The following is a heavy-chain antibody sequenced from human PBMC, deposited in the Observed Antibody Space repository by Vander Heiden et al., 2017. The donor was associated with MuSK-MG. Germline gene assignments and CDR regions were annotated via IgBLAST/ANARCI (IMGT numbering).Heavy chain of an antibody. V-gene: IGHV3-48*03. J-gene: IGHJ3*02. CDR2: ISSSGSTI. CDR1: GFPFSRYE. D-gene: IGHD3-16*01. CDR3: AREGGVMRNAFDI. Sequence: EVRRVVSGGGLVRPGGSLILAWAASGFPFSRYEMNWVRQAPGKGLEWVSYISSSGSTIYYADSVKGRFTISRDNAKNSLYLQMNSLRAEDTAVYYCAREGGVMRNAFDIWGQGTMVTVSS.